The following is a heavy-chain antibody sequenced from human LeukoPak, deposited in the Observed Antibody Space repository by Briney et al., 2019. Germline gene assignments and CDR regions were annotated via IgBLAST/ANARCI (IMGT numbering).Heavy chain of an antibody. CDR2: ISGSGGST. J-gene: IGHJ5*02. Sequence: GGSLRLSCAASGFTFSSYAMSWVRQAPGKGLEWVSAISGSGGSTYYAGSVKGRFTISRDNSKNTLYLQMNSLRAEDTAVYYCAKARLRYFDWYTAWGQGTLVTVSS. CDR3: AKARLRYFDWYTA. CDR1: GFTFSSYA. V-gene: IGHV3-23*01. D-gene: IGHD3-9*01.